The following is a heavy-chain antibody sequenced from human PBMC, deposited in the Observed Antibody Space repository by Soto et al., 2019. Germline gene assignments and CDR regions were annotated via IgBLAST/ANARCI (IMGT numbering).Heavy chain of an antibody. Sequence: GGSLRLSCAASGFNFSSSAMSWVRQAPGKGLEWVSALSGNGMKTFYADSVKGRFTISRDNSKNTLYLQMNSLRVEDTAVYYCAKDLAWALDYWGQGTLVTVSS. D-gene: IGHD1-26*01. CDR3: AKDLAWALDY. J-gene: IGHJ4*01. V-gene: IGHV3-23*01. CDR1: GFNFSSSA. CDR2: LSGNGMKT.